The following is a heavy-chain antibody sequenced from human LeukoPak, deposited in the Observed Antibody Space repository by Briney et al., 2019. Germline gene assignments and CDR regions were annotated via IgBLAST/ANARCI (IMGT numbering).Heavy chain of an antibody. J-gene: IGHJ4*02. CDR3: ARYYSSSSFDY. D-gene: IGHD6-6*01. V-gene: IGHV5-51*01. CDR2: IYPGDSDT. CDR1: GYSFTSYW. Sequence: PGESLKIYCKGSGYSFTSYWLGRVRPVPGEGPEWMGIIYPGDSDTRYSPSLQGKLTITAHKPTSTAYLQWSSLMALDTAMYDCARYYSSSSFDYWRQGTLVSVSS.